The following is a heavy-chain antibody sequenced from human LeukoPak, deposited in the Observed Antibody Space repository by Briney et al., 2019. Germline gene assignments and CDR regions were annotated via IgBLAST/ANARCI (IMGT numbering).Heavy chain of an antibody. CDR3: ARPSELYYYYGMDV. D-gene: IGHD1-7*01. Sequence: GASVKVSCKASGYTFTSYDINWVRQATGQGLEWMGWMNPNSGNTGYAQKFQGRVTMTRNTSISTAYMELSSLRSEDTAVYYCARPSELYYYYGMDVWGQGTTVTVSS. J-gene: IGHJ6*02. CDR2: MNPNSGNT. CDR1: GYTFTSYD. V-gene: IGHV1-8*01.